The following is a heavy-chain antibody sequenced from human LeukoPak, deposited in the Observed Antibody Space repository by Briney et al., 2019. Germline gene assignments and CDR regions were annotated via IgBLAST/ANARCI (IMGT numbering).Heavy chain of an antibody. CDR1: GGSISSYY. D-gene: IGHD3-3*01. J-gene: IGHJ2*01. CDR3: ARELGGVVTNARYFDL. V-gene: IGHV4-59*01. CDR2: IYYSGST. Sequence: KPSETLSLTCTVSGGSISSYYWSWIRQPPGKGLEWIGYIYYSGSTNYNPSLKSRVTISVDTSKNQFSLKLSSVTAADTAVYYCARELGGVVTNARYFDLWGRGTLVTVSS.